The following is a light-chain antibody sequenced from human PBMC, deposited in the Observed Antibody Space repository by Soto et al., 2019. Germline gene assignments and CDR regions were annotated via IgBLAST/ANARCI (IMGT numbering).Light chain of an antibody. J-gene: IGKJ1*01. CDR2: DAS. CDR1: QSLSSSQ. V-gene: IGKV3-20*01. CDR3: QQYGSSPRT. Sequence: VWSQSPGTMSLSPGERATLSCRASQSLSSSQLAWYQQKPGQAPRLLIHDASSRATGISDRYTGSGSGTDFTLTITTLEPEDFAVYYCQQYGSSPRTFGLGTKVDVK.